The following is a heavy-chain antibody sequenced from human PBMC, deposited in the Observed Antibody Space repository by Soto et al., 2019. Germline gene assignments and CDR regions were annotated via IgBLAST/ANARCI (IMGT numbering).Heavy chain of an antibody. V-gene: IGHV3-23*01. J-gene: IGHJ4*02. D-gene: IGHD4-17*01. CDR1: GFTFGSYA. CDR3: AKSRWIYGGNSEG. Sequence: GVPLRLSYAASGFTFGSYAMSWVRQAPGKGLEWVSAISGSGGSTYYADSVKGRFTISRDNSKNTLYLQMNSLRAEDTAVYYCAKSRWIYGGNSEGWGQGTLVTVSS. CDR2: ISGSGGST.